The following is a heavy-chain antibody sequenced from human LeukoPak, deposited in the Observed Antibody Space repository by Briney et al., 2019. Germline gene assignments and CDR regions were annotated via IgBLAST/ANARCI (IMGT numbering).Heavy chain of an antibody. J-gene: IGHJ6*03. CDR1: GGSITSSRYY. CDR2: ISYSGST. Sequence: SETLSPTCTVSGGSITSSRYYWGWIRQTPGQGLEWIGSISYSGSTQYHPSLKSRLTIFVDTSKSQFSLELTSVTAADTAVFYCARLVNDFSSGLYTGGYYYMDVWGKGTTVTVSS. V-gene: IGHV4-39*01. CDR3: ARLVNDFSSGLYTGGYYYMDV. D-gene: IGHD3-3*01.